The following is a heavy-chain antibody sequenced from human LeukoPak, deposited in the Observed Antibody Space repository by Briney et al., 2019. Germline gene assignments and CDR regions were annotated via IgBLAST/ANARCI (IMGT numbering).Heavy chain of an antibody. CDR1: GGSISSYY. Sequence: PSETLSLTCTVSGGSISSYYWSWIRQPPGKGLEWIGYIYYSGSTNYNPSLKSRVTISVDTSKNQFSLKLSSVTAADTAVYYCAREVAGSSWDWGQGTLVTVSS. CDR2: IYYSGST. CDR3: AREVAGSSWD. J-gene: IGHJ4*02. D-gene: IGHD6-13*01. V-gene: IGHV4-59*01.